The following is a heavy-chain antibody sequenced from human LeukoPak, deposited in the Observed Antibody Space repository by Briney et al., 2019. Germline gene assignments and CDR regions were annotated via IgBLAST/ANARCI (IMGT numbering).Heavy chain of an antibody. V-gene: IGHV5-51*01. D-gene: IGHD3-22*01. Sequence: GKSLGISCKGSGYIFSSYWIGWARQMPGKGLEWMGINHLGCSDNRYSPPFQGQVTISADKYISTAYVQWNSLRASDTGMYYCARQQYYCDTRASYFDFWGQGTLVTVSS. CDR3: ARQQYYCDTRASYFDF. CDR2: NHLGCSDN. CDR1: GYIFSSYW. J-gene: IGHJ4*02.